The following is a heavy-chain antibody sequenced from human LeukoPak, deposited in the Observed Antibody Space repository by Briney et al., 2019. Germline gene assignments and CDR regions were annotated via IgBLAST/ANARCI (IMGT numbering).Heavy chain of an antibody. D-gene: IGHD1-1*01. CDR1: GYTFTDYY. CDR3: ARDRSRVLDF. Sequence: GASVKVSCKASGYTFTDYYMHWVRQAPGQGLEWMAWINPNSGDTNYAQKFQGRVTVTRATSISTVYMDLSRLTSDDTAVYFCARDRSRVLDFWGQGTLVTVSS. J-gene: IGHJ4*02. V-gene: IGHV1-2*02. CDR2: INPNSGDT.